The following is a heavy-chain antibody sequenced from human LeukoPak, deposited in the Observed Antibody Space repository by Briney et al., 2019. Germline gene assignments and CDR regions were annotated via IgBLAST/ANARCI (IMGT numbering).Heavy chain of an antibody. CDR1: GGSFSGYY. CDR2: ISSSGSTI. Sequence: LTCAVYGGSFSGYYMSWIRQAPGKGLEWVSYISSSGSTIYYADSVKGRFTISRDNAKNSLYLQMNSLRAEDTAVYYCARERGRLGHWGQGTLVTVSS. J-gene: IGHJ5*02. CDR3: ARERGRLGH. V-gene: IGHV3-11*04.